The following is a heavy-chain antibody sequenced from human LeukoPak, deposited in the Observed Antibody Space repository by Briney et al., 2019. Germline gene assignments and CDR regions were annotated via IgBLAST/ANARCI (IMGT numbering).Heavy chain of an antibody. CDR2: ISYDGSNK. J-gene: IGHJ4*02. CDR1: GFTFSSYG. CDR3: AKGWGIPIFGVVTN. Sequence: GGSLRLSCAASGFTFSSYGMHWVRQAPGKRLEWVAVISYDGSNKYFADSVKGRFTISRDNSKNTLYLRMNSLRAEDTAVYYCAKGWGIPIFGVVTNWGQGTLVTVSS. D-gene: IGHD3-3*01. V-gene: IGHV3-30*18.